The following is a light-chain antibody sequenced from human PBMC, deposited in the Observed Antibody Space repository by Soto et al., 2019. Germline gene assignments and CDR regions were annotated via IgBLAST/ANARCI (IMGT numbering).Light chain of an antibody. V-gene: IGKV1-5*01. J-gene: IGKJ1*01. CDR2: HAP. Sequence: IHITQHPSTLPASLLYRFTITCRAGQSISHRFAWYLLKPGTAPNHLIYHAPALESVVPSRLSHSRSGTEFTLTISSLQTDDFATYDCQQYNSYSFGHGTKV. CDR3: QQYNSYS. CDR1: QSISHR.